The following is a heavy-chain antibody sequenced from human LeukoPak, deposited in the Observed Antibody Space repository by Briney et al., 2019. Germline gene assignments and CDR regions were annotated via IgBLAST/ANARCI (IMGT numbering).Heavy chain of an antibody. CDR2: ITSDGRST. CDR3: AIDRGPRGYDSSAYY. D-gene: IGHD3-22*01. V-gene: IGHV3-74*01. CDR1: GFTLRSYW. J-gene: IGHJ4*02. Sequence: PGGSLRLSCTASGFTLRSYWMHWVRQAPGKGLVWVSRITSDGRSTSYADSVKGRFTLSRDNAKNTLYLQMNSLRGEDTAVYYCAIDRGPRGYDSSAYYWGQGALVTVSS.